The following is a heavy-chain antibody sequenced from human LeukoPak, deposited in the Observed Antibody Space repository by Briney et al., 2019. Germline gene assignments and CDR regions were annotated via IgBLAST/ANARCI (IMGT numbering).Heavy chain of an antibody. CDR1: GGTFSSYA. CDR2: IIPIFGTA. J-gene: IGHJ6*02. Sequence: GASVKVSCKASGGTFSSYAISWVRQAPGQGLEWMGGIIPIFGTANYAQKFQGRVTITADESTSTAYMELSSLRSEDTAVYYCAREVPGTATSYYYGMDVWAKGPRSPSP. D-gene: IGHD1-1*01. V-gene: IGHV1-69*13. CDR3: AREVPGTATSYYYGMDV.